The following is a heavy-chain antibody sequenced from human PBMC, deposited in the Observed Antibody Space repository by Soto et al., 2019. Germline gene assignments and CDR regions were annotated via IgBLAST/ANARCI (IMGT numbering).Heavy chain of an antibody. V-gene: IGHV4-59*02. J-gene: IGHJ6*02. Sequence: QVQLQESGPGLVKPSETLYLSCAVYGDSVTSDYWSWIRQPPGKRLEYIGFIYLGGSANYNPSLESRVTISPDKSKNQLSLRLTSVTAADSAVYYCTRGKWFPRGYGMDVWGRGTTVTVS. CDR2: IYLGGSA. D-gene: IGHD3-22*01. CDR1: GDSVTSDY. CDR3: TRGKWFPRGYGMDV.